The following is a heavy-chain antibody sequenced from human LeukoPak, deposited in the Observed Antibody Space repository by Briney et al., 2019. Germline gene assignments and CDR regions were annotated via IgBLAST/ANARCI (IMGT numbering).Heavy chain of an antibody. CDR3: ARVLSYSWNYDYYMDV. CDR2: ISAYNGNT. CDR1: GYTFTSYG. Sequence: ASVKVSCKASGYTFTSYGISWVRQAPGQGLEWMGWISAYNGNTNYAQKLQGRVTMTTDTSTSTAYMELRSLRSDDTAVYYCARVLSYSWNYDYYMDVWGKGTTVTVSS. J-gene: IGHJ6*03. V-gene: IGHV1-18*01. D-gene: IGHD1-20*01.